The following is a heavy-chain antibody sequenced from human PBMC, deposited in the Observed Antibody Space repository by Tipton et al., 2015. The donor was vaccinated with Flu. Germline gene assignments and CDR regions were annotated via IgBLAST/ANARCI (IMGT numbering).Heavy chain of an antibody. Sequence: SLRLSCAASGFTFSGYGMHWVRQAPGKGLEWVAFIRYDESDKYYADSVKGRFTISRDNSKNALYLLINSLRAEDTAVYYCVKDGWDTSGWYPFDYWGQGTLVTVSS. CDR3: VKDGWDTSGWYPFDY. CDR2: IRYDESDK. D-gene: IGHD6-19*01. V-gene: IGHV3-30*02. CDR1: GFTFSGYG. J-gene: IGHJ4*02.